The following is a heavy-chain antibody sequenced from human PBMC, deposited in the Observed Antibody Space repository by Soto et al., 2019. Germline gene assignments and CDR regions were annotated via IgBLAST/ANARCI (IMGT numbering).Heavy chain of an antibody. CDR2: ISAYHGNT. D-gene: IGHD5-18*01. J-gene: IGHJ6*01. V-gene: IGHV1-18*04. CDR1: GYTFNGYD. CDR3: ARGLRYNYGSNKLHGMDV. Sequence: ASVKVSCKTSGYTFNGYDISWVRQAPGQGLEWMGWISAYHGNTNYTQKLQGRVTMTTDTSTNTVYMELTNLRSDDTAVYYCARGLRYNYGSNKLHGMDVWGRGTTLTVSS.